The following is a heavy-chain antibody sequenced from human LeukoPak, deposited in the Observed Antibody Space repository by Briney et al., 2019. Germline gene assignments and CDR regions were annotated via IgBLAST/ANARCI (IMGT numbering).Heavy chain of an antibody. Sequence: ASGKLSCKASGYTFTSYGISWVRHGQGQGLERMGWISAYNSNTNYAQKLQGRATMTTDTSTSTAYMELMSVRADDTAVYYCAREVSTEDCMHGVCHPFGYWGQGTLVTVSS. CDR2: ISAYNSNT. D-gene: IGHD2-8*01. CDR3: AREVSTEDCMHGVCHPFGY. J-gene: IGHJ4*02. CDR1: GYTFTSYG. V-gene: IGHV1-18*01.